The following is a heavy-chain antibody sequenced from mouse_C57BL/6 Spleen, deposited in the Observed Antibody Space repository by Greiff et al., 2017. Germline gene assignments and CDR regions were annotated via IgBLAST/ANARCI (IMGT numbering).Heavy chain of an antibody. CDR2: INPGSGGT. D-gene: IGHD2-4*01. J-gene: IGHJ4*01. Sequence: QVQLQQSGAELVRPGTSVKVSCKASGYAFTNYLIEWVKQRPGQGLEWIGVINPGSGGTNYNEKFKGKATLTADKSSSTAYMQLSSLTSEDSAVYFCARLNDYDGYAMDYWGQGTSDTVSS. CDR3: ARLNDYDGYAMDY. V-gene: IGHV1-54*01. CDR1: GYAFTNYL.